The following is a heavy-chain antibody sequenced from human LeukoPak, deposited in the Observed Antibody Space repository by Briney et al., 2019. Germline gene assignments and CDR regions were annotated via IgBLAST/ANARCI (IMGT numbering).Heavy chain of an antibody. D-gene: IGHD6-19*01. V-gene: IGHV3-53*01. J-gene: IGHJ4*02. CDR2: IYSGGNT. CDR3: ARGDSSGYYYFDY. Sequence: GGSLGLSCAASGFTFRNYVIHWVRQAPGKGLEWVSVIYSGGNTYYADSVKGRFTISRDNSKNTLYLQMNSLRAEDAAVYYCARGDSSGYYYFDYWGQGTLVTVSS. CDR1: GFTFRNYV.